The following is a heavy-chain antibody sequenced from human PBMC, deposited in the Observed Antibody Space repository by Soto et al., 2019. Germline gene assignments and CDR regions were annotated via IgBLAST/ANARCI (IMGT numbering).Heavy chain of an antibody. Sequence: GESLKISCKGSGYSFTSYWISWVRQMPGKGLEWMGRIDPSDSYTNYSPSFQGHVTISADKSISTAYLQWSSLNASDSAMYYCARHEGDGYSYRYYYYYGMDVWGQGTTVTASS. CDR2: IDPSDSYT. V-gene: IGHV5-10-1*01. CDR1: GYSFTSYW. D-gene: IGHD5-18*01. J-gene: IGHJ6*02. CDR3: ARHEGDGYSYRYYYYYGMDV.